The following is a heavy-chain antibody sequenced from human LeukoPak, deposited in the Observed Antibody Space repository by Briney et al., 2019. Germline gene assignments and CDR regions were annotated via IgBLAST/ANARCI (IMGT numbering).Heavy chain of an antibody. Sequence: PGGSLRLSCAASGFTFSSYSMNWVRQAPGEGLEWVSYISSSSSTIYYADSVKGRFTISRDNAKNSLYLQMNSLRAEDTAVYYCARGASIAAAGDFDYWGQGTLVTVSS. CDR1: GFTFSSYS. J-gene: IGHJ4*02. CDR2: ISSSSSTI. CDR3: ARGASIAAAGDFDY. D-gene: IGHD6-13*01. V-gene: IGHV3-48*01.